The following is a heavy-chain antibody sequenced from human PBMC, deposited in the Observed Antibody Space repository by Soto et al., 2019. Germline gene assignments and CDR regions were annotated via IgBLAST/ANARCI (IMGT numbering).Heavy chain of an antibody. J-gene: IGHJ4*02. CDR2: INHSGST. CDR3: ARDKITGLFDY. D-gene: IGHD2-8*02. Sequence: QVQLQQWGAGLLKPSETLSLTCAVYGGSFSGYYWTWIRQPPGTGLEWIGEINHSGSTNYNPSLKSRVTISVDTCKNQFSRKLTSVTAADTAVYYCARDKITGLFDYWGQGTLVTVSS. V-gene: IGHV4-34*01. CDR1: GGSFSGYY.